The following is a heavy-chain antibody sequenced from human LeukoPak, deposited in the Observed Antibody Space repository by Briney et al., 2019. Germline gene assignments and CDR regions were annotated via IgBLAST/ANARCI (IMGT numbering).Heavy chain of an antibody. J-gene: IGHJ3*02. Sequence: GGTLRLSCAASGFTFSSYAMSWVRQAPGKGLEWVSAISGSGGSTYYADPVKGRFTISRDNSKNALYLQMNSLRAEDTAAYYCAASRGAYPDAFDIWGQGTMVTVSS. CDR3: AASRGAYPDAFDI. D-gene: IGHD2-2*01. CDR1: GFTFSSYA. CDR2: ISGSGGST. V-gene: IGHV3-23*01.